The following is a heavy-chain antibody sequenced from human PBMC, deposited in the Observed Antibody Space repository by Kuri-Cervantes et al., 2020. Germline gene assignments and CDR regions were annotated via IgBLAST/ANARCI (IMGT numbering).Heavy chain of an antibody. J-gene: IGHJ4*02. D-gene: IGHD3-3*01. Sequence: GGSLRLSCAASGFTFSSYAMSWVRQAPGKGLEWVSAISGSGGSTYYADSLKGRFTISRDNSKNTLYLQMNSRRAEDTAVYYCARGGITIFGVVRVVDYWGQGTLVTVSS. CDR2: ISGSGGST. CDR1: GFTFSSYA. CDR3: ARGGITIFGVVRVVDY. V-gene: IGHV3-23*01.